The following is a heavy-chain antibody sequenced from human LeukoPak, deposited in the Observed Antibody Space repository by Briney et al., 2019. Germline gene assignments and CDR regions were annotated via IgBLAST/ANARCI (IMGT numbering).Heavy chain of an antibody. J-gene: IGHJ4*02. CDR1: GGSISRGGYS. CDR2: IYYSGNT. Sequence: PSETLSLTCTVSGGSISRGGYSWGWIRQPPGKGLEWIGSIYYSGNTFYNPSLKSRVTMSVDTSKNHFSLKLSSVTAADAAVYYCATSTSGWSPVDNWGLGTLVTVSS. CDR3: ATSTSGWSPVDN. D-gene: IGHD6-19*01. V-gene: IGHV4-39*02.